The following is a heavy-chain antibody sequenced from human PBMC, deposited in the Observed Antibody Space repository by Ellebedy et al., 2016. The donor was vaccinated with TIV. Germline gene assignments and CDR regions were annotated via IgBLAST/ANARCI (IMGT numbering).Heavy chain of an antibody. V-gene: IGHV1-69*04. Sequence: SVKVSCXASGGTFSSYAISWVRQAPGQGLEWMGRIIPILGIANYAQKFQGRVTITADKSTSTAYMELSSLRSDDTAVYYCARDSGSYHDAFDIWGQGTMVTVSS. CDR1: GGTFSSYA. CDR3: ARDSGSYHDAFDI. CDR2: IIPILGIA. J-gene: IGHJ3*02. D-gene: IGHD1-26*01.